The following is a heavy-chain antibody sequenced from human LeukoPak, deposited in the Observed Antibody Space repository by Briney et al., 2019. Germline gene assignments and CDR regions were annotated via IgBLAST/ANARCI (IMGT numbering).Heavy chain of an antibody. V-gene: IGHV4-38-2*02. CDR3: ARYGSEGDYMDV. CDR2: IYHSGST. D-gene: IGHD3-10*01. CDR1: GYSISSGYY. J-gene: IGHJ6*03. Sequence: SETLSLTCTVSGYSISSGYYWGWIRQPPGKGLEWIGSIYHSGSTYYNPSLKSRVTISVDTSKNQFSLKLSSVTAADTAVYYCARYGSEGDYMDVWGKGTTVTVSS.